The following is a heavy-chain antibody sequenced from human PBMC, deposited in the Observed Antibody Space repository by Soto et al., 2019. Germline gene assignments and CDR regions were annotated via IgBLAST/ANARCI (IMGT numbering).Heavy chain of an antibody. D-gene: IGHD7-27*01. CDR2: IYYSGST. V-gene: IGHV4-59*08. J-gene: IGHJ6*04. Sequence: SGTLSLTCTVSGGSISTYYWNWILQPPRKGLEWIGYIYYSGSTNYNPSLKSRVTISVDTSKNQFSLKLHSVTAADTAVYFCASSVALSEVPNWAVWAKGTPVTVSP. CDR1: GGSISTYY. CDR3: ASSVALSEVPNWAV.